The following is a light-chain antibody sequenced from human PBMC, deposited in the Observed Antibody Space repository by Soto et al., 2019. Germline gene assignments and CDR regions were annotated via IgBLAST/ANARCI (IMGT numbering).Light chain of an antibody. CDR2: DAS. Sequence: DIVLTQSPATLSLSPGERATLSCRANQRIGDYLAWYQQKPGQAPRLLIYDASNRAAGTPARFGGSGSDSDYTLTISSLQPEDFAVYYCQQRYVWPITFGQVTRLDFK. V-gene: IGKV3-11*01. CDR1: QRIGDY. J-gene: IGKJ5*01. CDR3: QQRYVWPIT.